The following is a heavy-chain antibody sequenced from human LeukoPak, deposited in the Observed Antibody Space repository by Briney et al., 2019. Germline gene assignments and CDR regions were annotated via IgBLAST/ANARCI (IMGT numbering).Heavy chain of an antibody. V-gene: IGHV1-24*01. CDR3: ATGFDDSGTNKYNWFDP. CDR1: GYTLTELS. D-gene: IGHD3-10*01. J-gene: IGHJ5*02. Sequence: ASVKVSCKVSGYTLTELSMHWVRQAPGKGLEWMGGFDPEDGETIYAQKFQGRVTMTEDTSTDTAYMELSSLRSEDTAVYYCATGFDDSGTNKYNWFDPWGQGTLVTVSS. CDR2: FDPEDGET.